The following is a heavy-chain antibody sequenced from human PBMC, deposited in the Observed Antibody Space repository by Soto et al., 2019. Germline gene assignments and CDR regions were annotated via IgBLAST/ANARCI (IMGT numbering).Heavy chain of an antibody. CDR2: INPNSGGT. Sequence: ASVKVSCKASGYTFTGYYMHWGGQAPGQGLEWMGWINPNSGGTNYAQKFQGRVTMTRDTSISTAYMELSRLRSDDTAVYYCARAPRQTTVTTAGYWGQGTLVTVSS. CDR3: ARAPRQTTVTTAGY. D-gene: IGHD4-17*01. J-gene: IGHJ4*02. V-gene: IGHV1-2*02. CDR1: GYTFTGYY.